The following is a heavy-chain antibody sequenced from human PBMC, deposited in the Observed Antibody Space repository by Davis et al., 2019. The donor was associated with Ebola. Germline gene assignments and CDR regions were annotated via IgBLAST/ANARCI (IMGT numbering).Heavy chain of an antibody. J-gene: IGHJ5*02. CDR3: ASRQAAPDRGPWFDP. CDR1: GGSISSSSNY. CDR2: IYYSGST. Sequence: MPSETLSLTCTVSGGSISSSSNYWGWNRQPPGKGREWIVSIYYSGSTYYHLSLKSRVTIYVATSKNQFHLKLSSVTAADTAVYYCASRQAAPDRGPWFDPWGQGTLVTVSS. D-gene: IGHD6-13*01. V-gene: IGHV4-39*01.